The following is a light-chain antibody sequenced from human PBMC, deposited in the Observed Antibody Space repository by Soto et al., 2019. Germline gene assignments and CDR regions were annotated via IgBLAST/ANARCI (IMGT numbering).Light chain of an antibody. Sequence: DIQMTQSPSSLSASIGDRVTITCRASQTISSYLNWYQQKPGKAPKLLIYAASSLQSGVPSRXXGSGSGTDFPLSISSQQPEDFATYYCQQSYSTTQWTFGQATKVEIK. CDR1: QTISSY. J-gene: IGKJ1*01. V-gene: IGKV1-39*01. CDR2: AAS. CDR3: QQSYSTTQWT.